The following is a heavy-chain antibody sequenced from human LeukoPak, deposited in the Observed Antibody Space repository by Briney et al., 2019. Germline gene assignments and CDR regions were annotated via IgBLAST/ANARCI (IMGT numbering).Heavy chain of an antibody. D-gene: IGHD6-13*01. Sequence: GRSLRLSCAASGFTFSSHAMHWVRQAPGKGLEWVAVISYDGSNKYYADSVKGRFTISRDNSKNTLYLQMNSLRAEDTAVYYCAREEVAAAGTYYGMDVWGQGTTVTVSS. V-gene: IGHV3-30-3*01. CDR2: ISYDGSNK. CDR1: GFTFSSHA. J-gene: IGHJ6*02. CDR3: AREEVAAAGTYYGMDV.